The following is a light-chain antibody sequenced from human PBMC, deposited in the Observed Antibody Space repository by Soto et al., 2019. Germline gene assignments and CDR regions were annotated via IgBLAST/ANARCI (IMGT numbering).Light chain of an antibody. Sequence: EIVLTQSPGILSLSRGKRATLSLRASLGISSTFLAWYQQRPGKAPRLXXYGASSRAHGSPDRFSGSGSVTEFTRTISRLEPEDFAVYYGQQYGSSSWTFGQGTKVDI. V-gene: IGKV3-20*01. CDR1: LGISSTF. J-gene: IGKJ1*01. CDR3: QQYGSSSWT. CDR2: GAS.